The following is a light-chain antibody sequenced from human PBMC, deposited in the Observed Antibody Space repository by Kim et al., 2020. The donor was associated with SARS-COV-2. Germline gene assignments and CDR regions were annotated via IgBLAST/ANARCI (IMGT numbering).Light chain of an antibody. Sequence: LSPGEIATLSCMGSQSVGSSFAWYQQKPGQAPRLLIYYAFTRATGIPARFSASGSGTDFTLTISSLEPEDFAIYYCQQRGNWPLTFGQGTKVDIK. CDR3: QQRGNWPLT. CDR1: QSVGSS. CDR2: YAF. J-gene: IGKJ1*01. V-gene: IGKV3-11*01.